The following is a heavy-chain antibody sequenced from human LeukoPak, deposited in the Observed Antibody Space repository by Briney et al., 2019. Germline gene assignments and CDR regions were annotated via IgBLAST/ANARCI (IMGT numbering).Heavy chain of an antibody. V-gene: IGHV3-23*01. CDR1: RFTFIIYA. D-gene: IGHD2-2*02. Sequence: GGSLRLSWAASRFTFIIYAMSGVRHAPGKGLEWVLSTRGSAGSTFYADSVKGRFTMSRDNSQNTLYLQMNSLRAEDTAVYYCAKGYCSSTTCYSRFEYWGQGTLVSVSS. J-gene: IGHJ4*02. CDR3: AKGYCSSTTCYSRFEY. CDR2: TRGSAGST.